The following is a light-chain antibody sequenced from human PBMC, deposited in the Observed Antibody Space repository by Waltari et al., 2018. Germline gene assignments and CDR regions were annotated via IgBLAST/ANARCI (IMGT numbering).Light chain of an antibody. CDR1: QTLLYTSNNKNY. V-gene: IGKV4-1*01. Sequence: DIVMTQSPDSLAVSLGERATINCKSSQTLLYTSNNKNYVTWYQQESGQPPKVLIFWASTRESGVAERFNGSGSGTDFTLTINSLQPEDVAVYFCQQYFSSPYTFGQGTKLEIK. CDR3: QQYFSSPYT. J-gene: IGKJ2*01. CDR2: WAS.